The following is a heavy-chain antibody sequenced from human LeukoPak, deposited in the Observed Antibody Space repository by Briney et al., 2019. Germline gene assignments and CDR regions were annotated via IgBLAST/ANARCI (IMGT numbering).Heavy chain of an antibody. CDR3: ARGVNRVDTAMVTPDY. Sequence: PGGSLRLSCAASGFTFSNYAMSWVRQAPGKGLEWVSAISGSGDNTYYADSVKGRFTVSRDNSKNTLYVQMKSLRAEDTAVYYCARGVNRVDTAMVTPDYWGQGTLVTVSS. J-gene: IGHJ4*02. V-gene: IGHV3-23*01. D-gene: IGHD5-18*01. CDR2: ISGSGDNT. CDR1: GFTFSNYA.